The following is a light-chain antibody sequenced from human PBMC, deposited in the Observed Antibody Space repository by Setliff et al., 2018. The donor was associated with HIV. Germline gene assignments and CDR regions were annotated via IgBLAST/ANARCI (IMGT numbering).Light chain of an antibody. J-gene: IGLJ1*01. CDR2: QAS. CDR1: SGDVGRYNL. Sequence: QSVLTQPASVSGSPGQSITISCTGTSGDVGRYNLVSWYQQQPGKPPKLMIYQASKRPSGVSNRFSGSKSGNTASLTISGLQAEDEADYYCCSNTGSNTYVFGTGTKV. CDR3: CSNTGSNTYV. V-gene: IGLV2-23*01.